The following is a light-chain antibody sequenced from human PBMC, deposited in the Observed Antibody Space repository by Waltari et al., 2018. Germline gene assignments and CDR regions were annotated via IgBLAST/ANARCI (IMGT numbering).Light chain of an antibody. V-gene: IGKV3-11*01. J-gene: IGKJ2*01. CDR1: QSVSKY. Sequence: EIVLPQSPATLSLSPGERATLSCRASQSVSKYLAWYQQKLGQAPRLLIYDASNRATGIPARFSGSGSGTDFTLTISSLEPEDFAVYYCQQRTNLLYTFGQGTKLEIK. CDR3: QQRTNLLYT. CDR2: DAS.